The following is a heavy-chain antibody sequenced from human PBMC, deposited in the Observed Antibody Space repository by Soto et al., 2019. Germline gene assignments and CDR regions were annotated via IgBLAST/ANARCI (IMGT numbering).Heavy chain of an antibody. CDR2: ISYDSTKT. CDR1: GFTFNSYG. V-gene: IGHV3-30*03. CDR3: ARTRSAWSAFHSCSLDV. J-gene: IGHJ6*02. Sequence: GGSLRLSCAASGFTFNSYGMHWVRQGPGNGLEWVAFISYDSTKTYYADSVKGRFTISRDNSNSALYVQMNSLTGEDTAVYYCARTRSAWSAFHSCSLDVWGQGTTVTVSS. D-gene: IGHD1-26*01.